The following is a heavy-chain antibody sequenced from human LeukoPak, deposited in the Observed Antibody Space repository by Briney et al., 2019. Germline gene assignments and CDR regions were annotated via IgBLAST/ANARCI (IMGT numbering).Heavy chain of an antibody. Sequence: GRSLSLSRASSLLTYVEYARSWLRPPPGREGDGVSAISGSGGSTYYADSVKGRFTISRDNSKNTLYLQMNCLRAEDTAVYYCAKLRRYSSSWYFDLWGRGTLVTVSS. J-gene: IGHJ2*01. V-gene: IGHV3-23*01. CDR1: LLTYVEYA. CDR3: AKLRRYSSSWYFDL. D-gene: IGHD6-13*01. CDR2: ISGSGGST.